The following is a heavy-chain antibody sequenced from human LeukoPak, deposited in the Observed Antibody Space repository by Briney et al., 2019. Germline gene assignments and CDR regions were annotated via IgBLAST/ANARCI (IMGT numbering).Heavy chain of an antibody. CDR3: AKDWYNSLNYFNY. CDR1: GLTLSDYS. V-gene: IGHV3-48*01. Sequence: GGSLRLSCAASGLTLSDYSMTWVRQAPGKGLEWVSYISSRSTTICYADSVKGRFTISRDNSKSTLYLQMNSLRVDDTAVYYCAKDWYNSLNYFNYWGQGSLVTVSS. D-gene: IGHD1-1*01. CDR2: ISSRSTTI. J-gene: IGHJ4*02.